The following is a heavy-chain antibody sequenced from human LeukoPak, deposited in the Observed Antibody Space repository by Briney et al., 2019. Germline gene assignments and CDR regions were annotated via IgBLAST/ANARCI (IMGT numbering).Heavy chain of an antibody. CDR2: IYYSGST. Sequence: PSETLSLTCTVSGGSISSSSYYWGGIRQPPGKGLEWIGSIYYSGSTPYNPSLKSRVTISVDTSKNQFSLKLSSVTAADAAVYYCARVWELSDAFDIWGQGTMVTVS. V-gene: IGHV4-39*07. CDR1: GGSISSSSYY. CDR3: ARVWELSDAFDI. D-gene: IGHD1-26*01. J-gene: IGHJ3*02.